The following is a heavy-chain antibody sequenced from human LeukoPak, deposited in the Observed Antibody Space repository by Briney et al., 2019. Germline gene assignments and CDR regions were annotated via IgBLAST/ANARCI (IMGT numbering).Heavy chain of an antibody. J-gene: IGHJ4*02. V-gene: IGHV1-8*01. Sequence: ASAKVSCTASGYTFTSYDINSVRQAPGQRLEWMGWMNPNSGNTGYAQKFQGRVTMTWDTSISTAYMELSSLRSEDTAVYYCATRVSGRYVTLNWNEEDVWGQGTLVTVSS. D-gene: IGHD1-1*01. CDR1: GYTFTSYD. CDR2: MNPNSGNT. CDR3: ATRVSGRYVTLNWNEEDV.